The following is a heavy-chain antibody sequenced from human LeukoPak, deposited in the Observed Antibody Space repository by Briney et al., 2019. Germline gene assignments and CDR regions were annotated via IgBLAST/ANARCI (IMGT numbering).Heavy chain of an antibody. CDR3: AREYYGILTGYGRGFDY. V-gene: IGHV3-7*01. CDR1: GFTFSSYW. J-gene: IGHJ4*02. D-gene: IGHD3-9*01. Sequence: GGSLRLSCAASGFTFSSYWMSWVRQAPGKGLEWVANIKQDGSEKYYVDSVKGRFTISRDNAKNSLYLQMNSLRAEDTAVYYCAREYYGILTGYGRGFDYWGQGTLVTVSS. CDR2: IKQDGSEK.